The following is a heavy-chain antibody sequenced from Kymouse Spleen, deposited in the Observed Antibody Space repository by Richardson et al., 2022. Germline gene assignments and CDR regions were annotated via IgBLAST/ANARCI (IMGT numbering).Heavy chain of an antibody. D-gene: IGHD1-26*01. CDR2: INHSGST. CDR1: GGSFSGYY. V-gene: IGHV4-34*01. J-gene: IGHJ6*02. Sequence: QVQLQQWGAGLLKPSETLSLTCAVYGGSFSGYYWSWIRQPPGKGLEWIGEINHSGSTNYNPSLKSRVTISVDTSKNQFSLKLSSVTAADTAVYYCARGGGSYGGLYYYYYGMDVWGQGTTVTVSS. CDR3: ARGGGSYGGLYYYYYGMDV.